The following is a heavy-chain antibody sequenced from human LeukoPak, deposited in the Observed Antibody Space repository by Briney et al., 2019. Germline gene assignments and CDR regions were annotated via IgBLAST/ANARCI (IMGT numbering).Heavy chain of an antibody. CDR1: GFTFSSYW. CDR3: AGDRYSSGWYQHFDY. CDR2: INSDGSST. V-gene: IGHV3-74*01. Sequence: PGGSLRLSCAASGFTFSSYWMHWVRQAPGKGRVWVSRINSDGSSTSYADSVKGRFTISRDNAKNTLYLQMNSLRAEDTAVYYCAGDRYSSGWYQHFDYWGQGTLDTVSS. J-gene: IGHJ4*02. D-gene: IGHD6-19*01.